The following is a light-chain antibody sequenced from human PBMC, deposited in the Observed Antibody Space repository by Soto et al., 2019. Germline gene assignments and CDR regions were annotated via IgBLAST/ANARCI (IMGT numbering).Light chain of an antibody. CDR3: QQRSEWPIT. CDR1: QSISSY. J-gene: IGKJ5*01. V-gene: IGKV3-11*01. Sequence: IVLTQSPATLSLSPVERATLSCMASQSISSYLAWYQKKPGQAPRLFIYDASNRATGIPARLSGSGYGTDLTLTISSLENEDFAVYYCQQRSEWPITFGHGTRLEIK. CDR2: DAS.